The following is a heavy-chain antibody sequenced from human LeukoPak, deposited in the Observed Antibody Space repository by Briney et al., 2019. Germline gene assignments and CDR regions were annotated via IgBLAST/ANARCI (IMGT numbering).Heavy chain of an antibody. CDR1: GFTFSNAW. J-gene: IGHJ4*02. Sequence: SGGSLRLSCAASGFTFSNAWMSWVRQAPGKGLEWVGRIKSKTDGGTTDYAAPVKGRFTISRDDSKNTLYLQMNSLKTEDTAVYYCTTEAYYDFWSGYEHVFDYWGQGTLVTVSS. CDR2: IKSKTDGGTT. D-gene: IGHD3-3*01. CDR3: TTEAYYDFWSGYEHVFDY. V-gene: IGHV3-15*01.